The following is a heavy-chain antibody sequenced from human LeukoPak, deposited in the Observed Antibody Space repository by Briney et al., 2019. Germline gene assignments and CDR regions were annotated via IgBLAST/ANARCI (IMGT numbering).Heavy chain of an antibody. Sequence: SETLSLTCAVYGGSFSGYYWSWIRQPPGKGLEWIGEINHSGSTNYNPSLKSRVTISVDTSKNQFSLKLSSVTAADTAVYYCARGVDTAMSLYYYYYYYRDVGGKGTTVTVSS. D-gene: IGHD5-18*01. CDR2: INHSGST. J-gene: IGHJ6*03. V-gene: IGHV4-34*01. CDR1: GGSFSGYY. CDR3: ARGVDTAMSLYYYYYYYRDV.